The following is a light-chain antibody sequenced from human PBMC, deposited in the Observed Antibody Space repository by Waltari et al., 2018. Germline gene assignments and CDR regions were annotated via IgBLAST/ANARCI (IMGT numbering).Light chain of an antibody. V-gene: IGKV3-20*01. CDR1: QSISRY. CDR2: ADS. Sequence: EIVFTQSPGTLSLSPGERATLSCRASQSISRYLSWYQQKPGQTPRLRIYADSSRATGIPDRLSGSGSGTDFSLTIRRLGPEDFAVYYCQNHERLPAMFGQGTKVEIK. CDR3: QNHERLPAM. J-gene: IGKJ1*01.